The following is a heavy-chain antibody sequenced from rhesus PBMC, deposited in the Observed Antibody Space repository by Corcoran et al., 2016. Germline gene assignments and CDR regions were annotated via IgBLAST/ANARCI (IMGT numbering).Heavy chain of an antibody. D-gene: IGHD3-9*01. CDR1: GGSFSGYY. V-gene: IGHV4-165*01. CDR2: ISGVSGSA. Sequence: QVQLQESGPGLVKPSETLSLTCAVSGGSFSGYYWGGIRQPAGKGLGWIGYISGVSGSADYNPSLKSRVPISTDTSNNQFSLKLTSVTAADTAVYYCARGAGGNRFDVWGPGVLVTVSS. J-gene: IGHJ5-1*01. CDR3: ARGAGGNRFDV.